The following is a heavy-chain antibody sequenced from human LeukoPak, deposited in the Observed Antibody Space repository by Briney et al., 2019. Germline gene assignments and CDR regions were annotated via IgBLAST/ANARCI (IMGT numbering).Heavy chain of an antibody. CDR1: GGSISGYY. J-gene: IGHJ5*02. D-gene: IGHD2-2*01. CDR3: ARGHYAFDP. Sequence: PLETLSLTCTVSGGSISGYYWSWLRQPPGKGLEWITYMYYSGGDTDYNPSLNSRVAISVDTSTNQVSLRLRSVTAADTAVYYRARGHYAFDPWGQGILVTVSS. V-gene: IGHV4-59*08. CDR2: MYYSGGDT.